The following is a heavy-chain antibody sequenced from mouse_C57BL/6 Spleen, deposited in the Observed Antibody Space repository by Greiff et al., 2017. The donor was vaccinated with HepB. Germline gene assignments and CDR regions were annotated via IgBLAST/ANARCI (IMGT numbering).Heavy chain of an antibody. D-gene: IGHD2-4*01. CDR3: ARSGDYGSYYAMDY. CDR1: GYTFTSYW. J-gene: IGHJ4*01. V-gene: IGHV1-59*01. Sequence: VQLQQSGAELVRPGTSVKLSCKASGYTFTSYWMHWVKQRPGQGLEWIGVIDPSDSYTNYNQKFKGKATLTVDTSSSTAYMQLSSLTSEDSAVDYCARSGDYGSYYAMDYWGQGTSVTVSS. CDR2: IDPSDSYT.